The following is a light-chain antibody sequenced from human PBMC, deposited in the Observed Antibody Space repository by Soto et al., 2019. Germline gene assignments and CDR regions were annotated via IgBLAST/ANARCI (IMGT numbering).Light chain of an antibody. CDR2: EVN. Sequence: QSALTQPPSASGSPGQSVAISCTGTSSDVGGYNYVSWYQQHPGKAPKLMIYEVNKRPSGVPDRFSGSKSGNTASLTVSGLQAEDEADYYCSSYAGSSNVFGTGTEATV. V-gene: IGLV2-8*01. CDR1: SSDVGGYNY. J-gene: IGLJ1*01. CDR3: SSYAGSSNV.